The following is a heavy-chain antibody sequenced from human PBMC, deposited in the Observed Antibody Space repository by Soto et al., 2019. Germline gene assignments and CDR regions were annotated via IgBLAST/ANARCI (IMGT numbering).Heavy chain of an antibody. D-gene: IGHD6-6*01. V-gene: IGHV1-24*01. CDR1: GYMLTELS. CDR2: FDPEDAET. J-gene: IGHJ5*01. CDR3: ASSYSRSSVLGSFDS. Sequence: AXVKVSCRVAGYMLTELSIDWLRQAPGKGLEWMGGFDPEDAETIYTQKFQGRVTMTEDTSTDTAYMELGRLRSEDTAVYYCASSYSRSSVLGSFDSWGQGTLVTVSS.